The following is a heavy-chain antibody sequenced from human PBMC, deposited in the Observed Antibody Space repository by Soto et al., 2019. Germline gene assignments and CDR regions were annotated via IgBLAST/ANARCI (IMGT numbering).Heavy chain of an antibody. D-gene: IGHD2-15*01. V-gene: IGHV5-51*01. CDR1: GYSFTSYW. CDR2: IYPGDSDT. CDR3: ARQGCSGSNGYGGFDP. Sequence: EVQLVQSGAEVKKPGESLKISCKGSGYSFTSYWIGWVRQMPGKGLDWMGLIYPGDSDTRYSPSFQGQVAIAADKSISTADLQWSSLKASDTAMYYCARQGCSGSNGYGGFDPGGQGTRVTVST. J-gene: IGHJ5*02.